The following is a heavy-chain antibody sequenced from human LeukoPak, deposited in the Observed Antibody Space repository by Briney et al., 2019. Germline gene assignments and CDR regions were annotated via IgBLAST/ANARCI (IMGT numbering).Heavy chain of an antibody. D-gene: IGHD1-1*01. J-gene: IGHJ4*02. Sequence: SETLSLTCTVSGGSISSYYWGWIRQTPGKGLEWIGSVYHSGTTYHNPSLKSRVTMSVDTSKNQFSLTLTSVTAADTALYYCTRELAGTTVEDWGQGTLVTVSS. CDR3: TRELAGTTVED. CDR1: GGSISSYY. V-gene: IGHV4-38-2*02. CDR2: VYHSGTT.